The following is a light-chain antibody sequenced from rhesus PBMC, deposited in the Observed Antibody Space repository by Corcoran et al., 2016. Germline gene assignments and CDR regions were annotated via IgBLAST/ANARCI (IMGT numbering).Light chain of an antibody. CDR1: QGISSY. Sequence: DIQMTQSPSSLSASVGDTVTITCRASQGISSYLNWFQQKPGKLPKLLIYAASSLESGVPSRFSGRGSGTEFTLTISSLQPEDFAAYYCLQHNSCPPTFGPGTKLDIK. J-gene: IGKJ3*01. CDR3: LQHNSCPPT. CDR2: AAS. V-gene: IGKV1-28*01.